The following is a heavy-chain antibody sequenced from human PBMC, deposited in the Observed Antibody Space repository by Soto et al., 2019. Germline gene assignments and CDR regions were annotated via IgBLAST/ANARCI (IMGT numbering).Heavy chain of an antibody. CDR3: ARNDKSGHDY. CDR2: INPSGGRT. CDR1: GYTFINYY. J-gene: IGHJ4*02. Sequence: ASVKVSCKASGYTFINYYIHWVRQAPGQGLEWMGMINPSGGRTSYAQKFQGKVTMTSDTSTRTVYMELSSLRSEDTAVYYCARNDKSGHDYWGQGTLVTVSS. D-gene: IGHD1-1*01. V-gene: IGHV1-46*01.